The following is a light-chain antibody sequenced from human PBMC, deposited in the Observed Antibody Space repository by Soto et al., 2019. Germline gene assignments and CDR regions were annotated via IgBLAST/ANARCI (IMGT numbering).Light chain of an antibody. CDR2: DVS. V-gene: IGLV2-14*01. CDR3: ISYTSSSTWV. J-gene: IGLJ3*02. CDR1: SSDVGGYNY. Sequence: QSVLTQPASVSGSPGQSITISCTGTSSDVGGYNYVSWYQQHPGKASKLMISDVSNRPSGVSNRFSGSKSGNTASLTISGLQAEDEADYYCISYTSSSTWVLGGGTKLTVL.